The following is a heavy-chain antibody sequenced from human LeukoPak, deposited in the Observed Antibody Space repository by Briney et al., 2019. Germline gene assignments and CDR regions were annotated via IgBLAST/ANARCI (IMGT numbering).Heavy chain of an antibody. J-gene: IGHJ3*02. CDR1: GFTLSSYS. CDR2: ITSSSSYI. Sequence: GGTLRLSCAASGFTLSSYSMNWVRQAPGKGLEWVSSITSSSSYIYYADSVKGRFTISRDNAKNSLYLQMNSLRAEDTALYYCATGSYYYDSSGYYYGYDAFNIWGQGTMVTVSS. V-gene: IGHV3-21*04. CDR3: ATGSYYYDSSGYYYGYDAFNI. D-gene: IGHD3-22*01.